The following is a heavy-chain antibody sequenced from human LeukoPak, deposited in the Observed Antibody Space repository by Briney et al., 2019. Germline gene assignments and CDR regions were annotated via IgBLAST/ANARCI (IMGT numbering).Heavy chain of an antibody. Sequence: PGGSLRLSCAGSGFTLSTFWMSWVRQAPGKGLEWVANIKQEGSEKHYVDSVKGRFTISRDNAKNSLHLQMNSLRAEDTAVYYCAREHRITMFRGTTRRGYNFYYGMGVWGQGTTVTVTS. CDR3: AREHRITMFRGTTRRGYNFYYGMGV. CDR2: IKQEGSEK. CDR1: GFTLSTFW. V-gene: IGHV3-7*01. D-gene: IGHD3-10*01. J-gene: IGHJ6*02.